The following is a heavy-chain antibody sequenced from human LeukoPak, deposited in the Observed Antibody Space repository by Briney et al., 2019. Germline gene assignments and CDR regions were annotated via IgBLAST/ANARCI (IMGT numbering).Heavy chain of an antibody. CDR3: AKGLVILFTTCSDY. J-gene: IGHJ4*02. Sequence: PGGSLRLSCAASGFTFTSYAMNWVRQAPGKGLEWVSGTSGSGGNSNYADSVKGRFTISRDNSKNTLYLQMNSLRAEDTAVYYCAKGLVILFTTCSDYWGQGTLVIVSS. CDR1: GFTFTSYA. V-gene: IGHV3-23*01. CDR2: TSGSGGNS. D-gene: IGHD2/OR15-2a*01.